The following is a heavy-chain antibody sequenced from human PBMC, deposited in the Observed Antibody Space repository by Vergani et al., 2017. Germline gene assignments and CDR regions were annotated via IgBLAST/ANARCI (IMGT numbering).Heavy chain of an antibody. V-gene: IGHV3-23*01. CDR3: AKQDFVSGNYLFDY. CDR2: ISGSGVSG. J-gene: IGHJ4*02. D-gene: IGHD3-10*01. CDR1: EFNFSNYA. Sequence: EVQLLESGGGLVQPGGSLRLTCAASEFNFSNYAMNWVRQAPGKGLEWVSGISGSGVSGYYPDSVKGLFTFSRDNTKNMLFLQMNNRGTEDTAIYYCAKQDFVSGNYLFDYWGQGTLVTVSS.